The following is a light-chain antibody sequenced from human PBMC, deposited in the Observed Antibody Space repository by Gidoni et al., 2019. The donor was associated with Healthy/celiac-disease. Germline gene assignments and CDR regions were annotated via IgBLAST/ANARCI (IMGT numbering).Light chain of an antibody. CDR1: QSVSSSY. J-gene: IGKJ3*01. V-gene: IGKV3-20*01. Sequence: ILFKKYPGTLSLSPGERATLSCRASQSVSSSYLAWYQQKPGQAPRLLIYGASSRATGIPDRFSGSGSGTDFTLTISRLEPEDFAVYYCQQYGSSPWTFGPGTKVDIK. CDR2: GAS. CDR3: QQYGSSPWT.